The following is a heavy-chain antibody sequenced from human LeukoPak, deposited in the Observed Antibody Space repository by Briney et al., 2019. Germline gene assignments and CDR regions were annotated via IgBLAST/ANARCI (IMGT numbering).Heavy chain of an antibody. V-gene: IGHV3-7*01. Sequence: GGSLRLSCAASGFTFSSYWMSWVRQARGKGLEWVANIKQDGSKIHYVDSVKGRFTISRDNAKNSLYLQMNSRRAEDTAVYYCVREWAIWGQGTMVTVSS. J-gene: IGHJ3*02. CDR1: GFTFSSYW. CDR2: IKQDGSKI. CDR3: VREWAI.